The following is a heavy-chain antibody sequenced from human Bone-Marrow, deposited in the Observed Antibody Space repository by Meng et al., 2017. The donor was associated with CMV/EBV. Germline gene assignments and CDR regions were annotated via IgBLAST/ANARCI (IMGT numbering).Heavy chain of an antibody. CDR2: ISSSGSTI. CDR1: GFTFSDYY. J-gene: IGHJ4*02. D-gene: IGHD4-23*01. CDR3: AGVGKPTVVTGQFDY. Sequence: GESLKISCAASGFTFSDYYMSWIRQAPGKGLEWVSYISSSGSTIYYADSVKGRFTISRDNAKNSLYLQMNSLRAEDTAVYYCAGVGKPTVVTGQFDYWGQGTLVTVSS. V-gene: IGHV3-11*01.